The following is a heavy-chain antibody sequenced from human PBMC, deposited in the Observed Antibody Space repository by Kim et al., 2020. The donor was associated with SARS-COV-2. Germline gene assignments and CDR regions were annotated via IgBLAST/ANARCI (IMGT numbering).Heavy chain of an antibody. CDR2: ISWNRGSI. V-gene: IGHV3-9*01. J-gene: IGHJ6*02. CDR1: GFTFGDYA. D-gene: IGHD3-22*01. Sequence: GGSLILSCAASGFTFGDYAMHWVRQAPGKGLEWVSGISWNRGSIGYAGSVKGRFTISRDNAKNSLYLQMNSLRAEDTALYYCAKDTNYDSSGYKVNGMDVCGQGTTVTVSS. CDR3: AKDTNYDSSGYKVNGMDV.